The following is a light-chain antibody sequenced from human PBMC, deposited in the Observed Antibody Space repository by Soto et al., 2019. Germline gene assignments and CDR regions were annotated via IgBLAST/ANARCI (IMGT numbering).Light chain of an antibody. CDR2: GAS. CDR1: QSVSSSY. CDR3: QQYGSSPPLIT. J-gene: IGKJ5*01. V-gene: IGKV3-20*01. Sequence: EIVMTQSPATLSVSPGERATLSCRASQSVSSSYLAWYQQKPGQAPRLLIYGASSRATGIPDRFSGSGSGTDFTLTISRLEPEDFAVYYCQQYGSSPPLITFGQGTLLEIK.